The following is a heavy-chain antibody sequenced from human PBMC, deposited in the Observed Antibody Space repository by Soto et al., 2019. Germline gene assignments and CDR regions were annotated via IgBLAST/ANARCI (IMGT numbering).Heavy chain of an antibody. Sequence: QVQLVESGGGVVQPGRSLRLSCAASGFTFSSYAMHWVRQAPGKGLEWVAVISYDGSNKYYADSVKGRFTISRDNSKNTLYLQMNSLRAEDTAVYYCAREFEERRWRSSVGGFDYWGQGTLVTVSS. V-gene: IGHV3-30-3*01. J-gene: IGHJ4*02. CDR1: GFTFSSYA. CDR3: AREFEERRWRSSVGGFDY. D-gene: IGHD6-6*01. CDR2: ISYDGSNK.